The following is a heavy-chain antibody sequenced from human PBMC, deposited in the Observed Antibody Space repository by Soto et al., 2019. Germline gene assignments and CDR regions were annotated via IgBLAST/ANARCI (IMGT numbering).Heavy chain of an antibody. CDR2: IYHSGST. CDR3: ARGITMVRGAQNWFDP. D-gene: IGHD3-10*01. CDR1: GYSISSGYY. V-gene: IGHV4-38-2*01. J-gene: IGHJ5*02. Sequence: SETLSLTCAVSGYSISSGYYWGWIRQPPGKGLEWIGSIYHSGSTYYNPSLKSRVTISVDTSKNQFSLKLSSVTAADTAVYYCARGITMVRGAQNWFDPWGQGTLVTSPQ.